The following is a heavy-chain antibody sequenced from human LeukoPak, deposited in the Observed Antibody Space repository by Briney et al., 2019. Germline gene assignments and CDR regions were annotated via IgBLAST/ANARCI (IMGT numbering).Heavy chain of an antibody. CDR1: GYSFTSYW. Sequence: GESLKISCKGSGYSFTSYWIGWVRQMPGKGLEWMGIIYPGDSDTRYSPSFQGQVTISADKSISTAYLQWSSLKASDTAMYYCARHLGYCSSTSCYREYDPWGQGTLVTVSS. J-gene: IGHJ5*02. CDR3: ARHLGYCSSTSCYREYDP. D-gene: IGHD2-2*03. CDR2: IYPGDSDT. V-gene: IGHV5-51*01.